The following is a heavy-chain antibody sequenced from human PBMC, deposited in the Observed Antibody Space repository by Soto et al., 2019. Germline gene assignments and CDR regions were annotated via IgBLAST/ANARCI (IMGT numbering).Heavy chain of an antibody. Sequence: VQLVESGGGVVQPGRSLRLSCAASGFTFSSYGMHWVRQAPGKGLEWVAVIWYDGSNKYYADSVKGRFTISRDNSKNTLYLQMNSLRAEDTAVYYCARSPTADYDILTGYHYYYGMDVWGQGTTVTVSS. D-gene: IGHD3-9*01. J-gene: IGHJ6*02. CDR2: IWYDGSNK. V-gene: IGHV3-33*01. CDR1: GFTFSSYG. CDR3: ARSPTADYDILTGYHYYYGMDV.